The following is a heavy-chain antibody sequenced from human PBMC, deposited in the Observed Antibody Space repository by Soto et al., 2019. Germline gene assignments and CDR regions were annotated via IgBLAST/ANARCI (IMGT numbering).Heavy chain of an antibody. V-gene: IGHV4-34*01. Sequence: SETLSLTCAVYGGSFSGYYWSWIRQPPGKGLEWIGEINHSGSTNYNPSLKSRVTISVDTSNNQFSLKLSSVTAADTAVYYCARGAGYGSYWGQGTLVTVSS. CDR2: INHSGST. J-gene: IGHJ4*02. CDR1: GGSFSGYY. CDR3: ARGAGYGSY. D-gene: IGHD3-10*01.